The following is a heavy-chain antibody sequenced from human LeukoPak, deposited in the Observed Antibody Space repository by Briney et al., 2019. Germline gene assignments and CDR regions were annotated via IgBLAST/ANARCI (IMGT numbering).Heavy chain of an antibody. Sequence: GGSLRLSCAASGFTFSSYSMNWVRQAPGKGLEWVSYISSSSTTIYYADSVKGRFTISRDNAKNSLYLQVNSLRDEDTAVYYCARAGSGSYYFFDYWGQGTLVTVSP. J-gene: IGHJ4*02. V-gene: IGHV3-48*02. D-gene: IGHD1-26*01. CDR1: GFTFSSYS. CDR2: ISSSSTTI. CDR3: ARAGSGSYYFFDY.